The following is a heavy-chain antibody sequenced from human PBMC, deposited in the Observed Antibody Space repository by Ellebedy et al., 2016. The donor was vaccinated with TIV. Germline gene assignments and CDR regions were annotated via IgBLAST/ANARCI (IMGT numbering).Heavy chain of an antibody. V-gene: IGHV3-21*01. CDR1: GFTFSSYS. Sequence: GESLKISXAASGFTFSSYSMNWVRQAPGKGLEWVSSISSSSSYIYYADSVKGRFTISRDNAKNSLYLQMNSLRAEDTAVYYCARDSGSYAYYFDYWGQGTLVTVSS. CDR2: ISSSSSYI. D-gene: IGHD1-26*01. CDR3: ARDSGSYAYYFDY. J-gene: IGHJ4*02.